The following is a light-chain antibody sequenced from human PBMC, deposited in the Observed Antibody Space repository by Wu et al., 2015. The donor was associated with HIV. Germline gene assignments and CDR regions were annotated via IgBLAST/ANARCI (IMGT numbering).Light chain of an antibody. CDR3: QQRTNWLLT. Sequence: EIVLTQSPATLSSSPGERVTLSCRASQSLGTYLAWYQQKPGQAPRLLIYGASSRATGIPDRFTASGSGTDFILTISSLEPEDFAVYYCQQRTNWLLTFGGGTRVEDQT. CDR2: GAS. V-gene: IGKV3-11*01. J-gene: IGKJ4*01. CDR1: QSLGTY.